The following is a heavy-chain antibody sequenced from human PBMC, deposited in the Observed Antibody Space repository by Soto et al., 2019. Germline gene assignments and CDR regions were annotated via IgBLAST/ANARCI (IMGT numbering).Heavy chain of an antibody. CDR2: LSGNGRST. Sequence: GGSLRLSCAASGFSFSTYAMTWVRQAPGKGLEWVSSLSGNGRSTYYADSAKGRFTISRDNSKNMVYLQMNSLRAEDTAVYYCAREVAGTLDYWGQGTLVTVSS. J-gene: IGHJ4*02. CDR1: GFSFSTYA. CDR3: AREVAGTLDY. D-gene: IGHD6-19*01. V-gene: IGHV3-23*01.